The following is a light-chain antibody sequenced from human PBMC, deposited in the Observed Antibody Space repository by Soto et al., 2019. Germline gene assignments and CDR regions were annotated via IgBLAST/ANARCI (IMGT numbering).Light chain of an antibody. V-gene: IGKV1-39*01. J-gene: IGKJ5*01. CDR1: QSISSY. CDR3: QQSYSTPPT. Sequence: DIPMTQSPSSLSASVGDRVTITCRASQSISSYLNWYQQKPGKAPKLLIYAASSLQSGVPSRFSGSGSGTDFTLTISSLQPEDCATYYCQQSYSTPPTYDQGTRLEIK. CDR2: AAS.